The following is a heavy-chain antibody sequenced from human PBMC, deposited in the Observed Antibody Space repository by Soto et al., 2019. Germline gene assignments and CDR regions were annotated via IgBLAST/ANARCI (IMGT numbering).Heavy chain of an antibody. D-gene: IGHD3-10*01. Sequence: ASAKVSCKASGGTFSSYAISWVRQAPGQGLEWMGGIIPIFGTANYAQKFQGRVTITADESTSTAYMELSSLRSEDTAVYYCARRSPMVRGEGGYYYGMDVWGQGTTVTVSS. CDR1: GGTFSSYA. J-gene: IGHJ6*02. CDR3: ARRSPMVRGEGGYYYGMDV. V-gene: IGHV1-69*13. CDR2: IIPIFGTA.